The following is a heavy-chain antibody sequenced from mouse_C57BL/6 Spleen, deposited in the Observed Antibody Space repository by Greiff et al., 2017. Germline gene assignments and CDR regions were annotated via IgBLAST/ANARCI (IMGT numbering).Heavy chain of an antibody. D-gene: IGHD3-2*02. CDR2: IDPSDSYT. CDR3: ARSGSVGVDY. Sequence: QVQLQQPGAELVKPGASVKLSCKASGYTFTSYWMQWVKQRPGQGLAWIGEIDPSDSYTNYNQKFKGKATLTVDTSSSTAYRQLSSLTSEDSAGYDCARSGSVGVDYWGQGTTLTVSS. J-gene: IGHJ2*01. V-gene: IGHV1-50*01. CDR1: GYTFTSYW.